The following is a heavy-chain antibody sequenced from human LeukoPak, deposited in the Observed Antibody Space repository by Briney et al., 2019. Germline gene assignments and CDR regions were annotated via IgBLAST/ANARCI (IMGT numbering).Heavy chain of an antibody. J-gene: IGHJ1*01. D-gene: IGHD2-21*02. CDR3: ARDASRDPLVEYFQH. Sequence: TGGSLRLSCAASGFTFSSYSMNWVRQAPGKGLEWVSYISSSSSTIYYADSVEGRFSISRDNAKNSLYLQMNSLGAEDTAVYYCARDASRDPLVEYFQHWGQGTLVTVSS. V-gene: IGHV3-48*01. CDR1: GFTFSSYS. CDR2: ISSSSSTI.